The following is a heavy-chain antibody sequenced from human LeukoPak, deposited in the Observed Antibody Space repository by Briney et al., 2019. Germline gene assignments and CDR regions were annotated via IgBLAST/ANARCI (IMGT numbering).Heavy chain of an antibody. D-gene: IGHD3-3*01. CDR3: ANLPRGY. J-gene: IGHJ4*02. V-gene: IGHV3-21*04. CDR1: GFTLSSYA. CDR2: ISNI. Sequence: GSLRLSCAASGFTLSSYAMSWVRQAPGKGLEWVSSISNIYYADSVKGRFTISRDNAKNSLYLQMNSLRAEDTALYYCANLPRGYWGQGTLVTVSS.